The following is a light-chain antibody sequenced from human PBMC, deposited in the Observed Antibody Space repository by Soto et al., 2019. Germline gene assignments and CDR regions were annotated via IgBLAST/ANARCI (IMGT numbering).Light chain of an antibody. V-gene: IGKV1-39*01. CDR3: TQTKSPGT. CDR2: LTS. CDR1: QSINTY. J-gene: IGKJ1*01. Sequence: IQMTTSLSSLSAYVGDRVTINCRANQSINTYLNWYQQKPGKDPKLLIYLTSNLQSGVQSRFSGGGSGTDFTLTLSSLQPEEFTTYYCTQTKSPGTCGQGTKVDIK.